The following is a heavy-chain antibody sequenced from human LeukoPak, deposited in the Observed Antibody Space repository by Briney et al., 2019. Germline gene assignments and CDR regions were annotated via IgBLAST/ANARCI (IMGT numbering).Heavy chain of an antibody. V-gene: IGHV3-7*01. CDR2: INEDGGEK. D-gene: IGHD4-17*01. CDR1: GFPFRTYW. Sequence: PGGSLRLSCAASGFPFRTYWMRWVRQAPGKGLEWVANINEDGGEKYYADSVKGRFTISKDNARNSLYVQMNNLRAEDTAVYYCARTSGDPFDFWGQGTLVAVSS. CDR3: ARTSGDPFDF. J-gene: IGHJ4*02.